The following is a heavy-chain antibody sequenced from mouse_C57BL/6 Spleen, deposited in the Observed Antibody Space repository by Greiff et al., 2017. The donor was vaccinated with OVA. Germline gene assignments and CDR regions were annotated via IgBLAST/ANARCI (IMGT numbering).Heavy chain of an antibody. CDR3: AREEDDYPLDC. CDR1: GYTFTSYW. J-gene: IGHJ2*01. D-gene: IGHD2-4*01. V-gene: IGHV1-55*01. Sequence: QVQLQQPGAELVKPGASVMMSCKASGYTFTSYWITWVKQRPGQGLEWIGDIYPGSGSTNYNEKFKSKATLTVDTSSSTAYMQLSSLTSEDSAVYYCAREEDDYPLDCWGQGTTLTVSS. CDR2: IYPGSGST.